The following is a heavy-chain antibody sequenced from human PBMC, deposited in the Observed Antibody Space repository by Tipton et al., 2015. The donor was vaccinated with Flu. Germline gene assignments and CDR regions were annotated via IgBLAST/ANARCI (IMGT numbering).Heavy chain of an antibody. V-gene: IGHV1-18*01. D-gene: IGHD6-19*01. CDR2: ISPYNGKI. Sequence: QLVQSGAEVKKAGASVKVSCKASGYTFSSYGISWVRQAPGQGLEWMGWISPYNGKIKYAKKFQGRVTMTTDTPTSTAYMELRSLRSDDTAVYYCARTAKIWLAVAGIQVWFDPWGQGTLVTVSS. CDR3: ARTAKIWLAVAGIQVWFDP. J-gene: IGHJ5*02. CDR1: GYTFSSYG.